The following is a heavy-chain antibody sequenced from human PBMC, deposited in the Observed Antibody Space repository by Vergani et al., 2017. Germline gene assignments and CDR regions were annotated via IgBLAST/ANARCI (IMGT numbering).Heavy chain of an antibody. CDR2: IYPGDSEV. CDR1: GYIFSNFW. Sequence: EKQLVQSGSETKKPGESLKISCQAFGYIFSNFWIGWVRRRPGRGVEWVGIIYPGDSEVKSNPTFRGQVIFSVDTSVNTGYLQWRSLQASDTASYFCASGGHGSENGGALQLWGQGTNITVSS. J-gene: IGHJ3*01. D-gene: IGHD3-10*01. V-gene: IGHV5-51*01. CDR3: ASGGHGSENGGALQL.